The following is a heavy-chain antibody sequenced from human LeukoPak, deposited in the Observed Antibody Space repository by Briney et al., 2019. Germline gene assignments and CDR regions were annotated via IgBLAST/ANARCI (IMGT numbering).Heavy chain of an antibody. D-gene: IGHD6-13*01. CDR1: GSTSSSYS. Sequence: AGGSLRLSCAASGSTSSSYSMNWVRQAPGKGLEWVSSIGSSGTYIYYADSVKGRFTISRDNAKNSLYLQMNSLRAEDTAVYYCARVSNPRKYSSSWYRETLYYYYYYMDVWGKGTTVTVSS. CDR2: IGSSGTYI. CDR3: ARVSNPRKYSSSWYRETLYYYYYYMDV. J-gene: IGHJ6*03. V-gene: IGHV3-21*01.